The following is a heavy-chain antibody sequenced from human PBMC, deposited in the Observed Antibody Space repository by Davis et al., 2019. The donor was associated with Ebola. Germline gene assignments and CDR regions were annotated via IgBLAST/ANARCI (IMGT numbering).Heavy chain of an antibody. CDR2: VHGGNGNT. Sequence: ASVKVSCKASGFTLTNYAIHWVRQAPGQRLEWMGWVHGGNGNTKYSQRFQGRVTITTDTSASTIYLDLTSLRSDDTAVFYCARASFGYNSGWYADYWGPGSLVTVSS. V-gene: IGHV1-3*01. CDR1: GFTLTNYA. D-gene: IGHD6-19*01. J-gene: IGHJ4*02. CDR3: ARASFGYNSGWYADY.